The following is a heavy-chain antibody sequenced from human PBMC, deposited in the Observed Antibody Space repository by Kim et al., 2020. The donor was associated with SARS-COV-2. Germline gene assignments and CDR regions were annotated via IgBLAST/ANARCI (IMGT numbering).Heavy chain of an antibody. CDR1: GFTFSNAW. Sequence: GGSLRLSCAASGFTFSNAWMSWVRQAPGKGLEWVGRIKSKTDGGTTDYAAPVKGRFTISRDDSKNTLYLQMNSLKTEDTAVYYCTTEVTGYCDFDYWGQGTLVTVSS. CDR2: IKSKTDGGTT. CDR3: TTEVTGYCDFDY. D-gene: IGHD3-9*01. V-gene: IGHV3-15*01. J-gene: IGHJ4*02.